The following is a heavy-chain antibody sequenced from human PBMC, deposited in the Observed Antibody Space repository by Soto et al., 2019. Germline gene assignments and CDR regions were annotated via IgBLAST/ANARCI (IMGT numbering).Heavy chain of an antibody. CDR2: VSIGGST. V-gene: IGHV3-23*01. J-gene: IGHJ4*02. CDR3: EKRRGAGGNFDY. Sequence: DVQLLESGGGLVQPEGSLRLSCAASGFTFSSYAMGWVRQGPGKGLEWVAVVSIGGSTHYADSVRGRFTISRDNSKNTLSLQMNSLTTEDTAVYFCEKRRGAGGNFDYWGQGALVTVSS. CDR1: GFTFSSYA. D-gene: IGHD1-26*01.